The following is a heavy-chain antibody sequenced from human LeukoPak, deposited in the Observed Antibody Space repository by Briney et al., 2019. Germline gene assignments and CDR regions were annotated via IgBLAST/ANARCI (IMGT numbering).Heavy chain of an antibody. CDR3: ARVLKYYDFWSGYYRGGIAAFDI. CDR2: ISSSGSTI. V-gene: IGHV3-48*03. D-gene: IGHD3-3*01. J-gene: IGHJ3*02. CDR1: GFTFSSYE. Sequence: GGSLRLSCAASGFTFSSYEMNWVSQAPGKGLEWVSYISSSGSTIYYADSVRGRFTIYRDNAKNSLYLQMNSLRAEDTAVYYCARVLKYYDFWSGYYRGGIAAFDIWGQGTMVTVSS.